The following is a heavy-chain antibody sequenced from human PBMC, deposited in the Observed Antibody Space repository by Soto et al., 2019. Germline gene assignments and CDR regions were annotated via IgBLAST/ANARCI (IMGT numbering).Heavy chain of an antibody. J-gene: IGHJ4*02. CDR1: GGSISSYY. Sequence: ETLSLTCTVSGGSISSYYWSWIRQPPGKGLEWIGYIYYSGITDYNPSLKSRVTISVDTSKSQFSLKLTSVTAADTAVYYCARGGGVYYFDYWGQGTLVTVS. V-gene: IGHV4-59*01. CDR3: ARGGGVYYFDY. D-gene: IGHD2-8*02. CDR2: IYYSGIT.